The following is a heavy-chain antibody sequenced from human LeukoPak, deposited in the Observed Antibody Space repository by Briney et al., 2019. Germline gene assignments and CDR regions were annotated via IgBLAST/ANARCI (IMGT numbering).Heavy chain of an antibody. J-gene: IGHJ5*02. V-gene: IGHV4-31*03. Sequence: SQTLSLICTVSGGSISSGGYYWSWIRQHPGKGLEWIGYIYYSGSTYYNPSLKSRVTISVDTSKNQFSLKLSSVTAADTAVYYCARSLWFGDTYNWFDPWGQGTLVTVSS. D-gene: IGHD3-10*01. CDR3: ARSLWFGDTYNWFDP. CDR2: IYYSGST. CDR1: GGSISSGGYY.